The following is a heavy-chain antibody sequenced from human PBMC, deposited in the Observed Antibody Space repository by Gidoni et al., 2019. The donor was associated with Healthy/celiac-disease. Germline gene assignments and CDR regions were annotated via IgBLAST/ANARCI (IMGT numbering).Heavy chain of an antibody. J-gene: IGHJ5*02. CDR2: SYYSGST. CDR1: GGSISSRSYY. V-gene: IGHV4-39*01. CDR3: ARAHIVVVPGWFDP. Sequence: QLKLQEAGPGLVKPSESLSLTCTVAGGSISSRSYYWGWIRQPPGKGLEWVWSSYYSGSTYYHPSLKRRVTISVDTSKTQFSLQLSSVTAADPAVYYCARAHIVVVPGWFDPWGQGTLVTVSS. D-gene: IGHD2-21*02.